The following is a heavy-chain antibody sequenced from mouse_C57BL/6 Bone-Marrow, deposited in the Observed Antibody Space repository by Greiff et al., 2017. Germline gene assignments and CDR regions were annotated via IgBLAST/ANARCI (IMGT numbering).Heavy chain of an antibody. D-gene: IGHD2-1*01. CDR3: ARWGDYGNYVGFAY. CDR2: INPYNGDT. V-gene: IGHV1-20*01. Sequence: EVKLQESGPELVKPGDSVKISCKASGYSFTGYFMNWVMQSHGKSLEWIGRINPYNGDTFYNQKFKGKATLTVDKSSSTAHMELRSLTSEDSAVYYCARWGDYGNYVGFAYWGQGTLVTVSA. J-gene: IGHJ3*01. CDR1: GYSFTGYF.